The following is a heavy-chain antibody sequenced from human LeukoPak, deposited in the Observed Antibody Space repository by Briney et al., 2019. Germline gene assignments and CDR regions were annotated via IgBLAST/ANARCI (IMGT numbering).Heavy chain of an antibody. V-gene: IGHV1-18*01. CDR2: ISAYNGKI. CDR1: GYTFTSYG. Sequence: ASVKLSCKAAGYTFTSYGISWGRQAPGQGLEWMGWISAYNGKINYAQKLHGRGTRTTDTSTSPGYLELRSLRSDDTGVHPCTRDAGGSKREAFDVWGQGTMVTVSS. J-gene: IGHJ3*01. D-gene: IGHD3-10*01. CDR3: TRDAGGSKREAFDV.